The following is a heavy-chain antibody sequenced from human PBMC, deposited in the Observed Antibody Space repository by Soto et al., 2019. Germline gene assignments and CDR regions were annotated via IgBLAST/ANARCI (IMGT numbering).Heavy chain of an antibody. D-gene: IGHD2-15*01. CDR3: ARDKYCSRGSCRKNWFDP. Sequence: PSATLSITCSVSGGSINSYWWSWIRQPAGKGLEWIGRVYSILTTDYNPSLNSRATMSVETSKNQFPLKLTSVTAADTAVYYCARDKYCSRGSCRKNWFDPWGQGTLVTVSS. CDR2: VYSILTT. V-gene: IGHV4-4*07. CDR1: GGSINSYW. J-gene: IGHJ5*02.